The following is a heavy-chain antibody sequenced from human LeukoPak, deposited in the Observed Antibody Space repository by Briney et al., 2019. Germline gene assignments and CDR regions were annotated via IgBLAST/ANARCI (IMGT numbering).Heavy chain of an antibody. J-gene: IGHJ6*02. CDR1: GGSFSGYY. D-gene: IGHD6-13*01. Sequence: SETLSLTCAVYGGSFSGYYWSWIRQPPGKGLEWIGSIYYSGSTYYNPSLKSRVTISVDTSKNQFSLKLSSVTAADTAVYYCAKGYSSSWYSRVLSTEYGMDVWGQGTTVTVSS. V-gene: IGHV4-34*01. CDR2: IYYSGST. CDR3: AKGYSSSWYSRVLSTEYGMDV.